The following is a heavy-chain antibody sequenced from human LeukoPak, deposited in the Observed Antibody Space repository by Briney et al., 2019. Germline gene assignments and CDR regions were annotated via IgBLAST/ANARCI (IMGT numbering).Heavy chain of an antibody. V-gene: IGHV4-39*01. CDR3: ARTATHDYGVQLSLFDY. CDR1: GGSISSSSYY. CDR2: IYYSGST. J-gene: IGHJ4*02. Sequence: SETLSLTCTVSGGSISSSSYYWGWIRQPPGKGLEWIGSIYYSGSTYYNPSPKSRVTISVDTSKNQFSLKLSSVTAADTAVYYCARTATHDYGVQLSLFDYWGQGTLVTVSS. D-gene: IGHD4-17*01.